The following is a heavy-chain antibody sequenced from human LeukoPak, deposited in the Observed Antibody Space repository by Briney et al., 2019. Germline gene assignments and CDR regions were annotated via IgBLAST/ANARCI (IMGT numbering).Heavy chain of an antibody. D-gene: IGHD3-22*01. J-gene: IGHJ4*02. CDR2: IVVGSGNT. V-gene: IGHV1-58*02. CDR1: GFTFTSSA. Sequence: SVKVSCKASGFTFTSSAMQWVRQAGGQRLDWIGWIVVGSGNTNYAQKFQERVTITRDMSTSTAYMELSSLRSEDTAVYYCAGLGYDSSGYWGQGNLVTVSS. CDR3: AGLGYDSSGY.